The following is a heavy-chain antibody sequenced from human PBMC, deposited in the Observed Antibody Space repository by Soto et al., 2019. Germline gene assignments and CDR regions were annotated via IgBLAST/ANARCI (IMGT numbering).Heavy chain of an antibody. CDR1: GFTFSDTL. D-gene: IGHD1-26*01. J-gene: IGHJ3*01. CDR3: ARDIVSVGPRENDAFDV. CDR2: INPANGNT. Sequence: QVQLVQSGAEMKKPGASVNISCQASGFTFSDTLINWVRQGPGQGLEWVGWINPANGNTRYSESFQGRVTISSLSSASTAYVALSDLTSEYTAAYYCARDIVSVGPRENDAFDVWGQGTMITVSS. V-gene: IGHV1-3*01.